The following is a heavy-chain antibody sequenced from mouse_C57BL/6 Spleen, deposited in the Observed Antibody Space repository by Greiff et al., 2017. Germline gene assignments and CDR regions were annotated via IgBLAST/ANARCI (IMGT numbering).Heavy chain of an antibody. CDR2: IDPSDSET. Sequence: VQLQQPGAELVRPGSSVKLSCKASGYTFTSYWMHWVKQRPIQGLEWIGNIDPSDSETHYNQKFKDKATLTVDKSSSTAYMQLSSLTSEDSAVYYCARRGTTVVAPFDYWGQGTTLTVSS. J-gene: IGHJ2*01. CDR3: ARRGTTVVAPFDY. D-gene: IGHD1-1*01. V-gene: IGHV1-52*01. CDR1: GYTFTSYW.